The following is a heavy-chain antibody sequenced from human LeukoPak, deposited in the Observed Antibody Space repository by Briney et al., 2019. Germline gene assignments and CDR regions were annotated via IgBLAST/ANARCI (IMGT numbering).Heavy chain of an antibody. CDR1: GYTFTSYG. CDR2: ISAYNGNT. V-gene: IGHV1-18*01. CDR3: AKDPAMIVVDQTFDY. Sequence: ASVKVSCKASGYTFTSYGISWVRQAPGQGLEWMGWISAYNGNTNYAQKLQGRVTMITDTSTSTAYMELRSLRSDDTAVYYCAKDPAMIVVDQTFDYWGQGTLVTVSS. J-gene: IGHJ4*02. D-gene: IGHD3-22*01.